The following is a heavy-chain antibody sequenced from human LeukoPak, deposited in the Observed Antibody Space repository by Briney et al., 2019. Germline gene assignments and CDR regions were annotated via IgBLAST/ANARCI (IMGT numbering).Heavy chain of an antibody. CDR1: GYSFTSYG. V-gene: IGHV1-18*01. CDR3: ARDSGRPYYYDSSGFE. CDR2: ISAYNGNT. D-gene: IGHD3-22*01. Sequence: GASVNVSCKASGYSFTSYGISWVRQAPGQGLEWMGWISAYNGNTNYAQKLQGRVTMTTDTSTSTAYMELRSLRSDDTAVYYCARDSGRPYYYDSSGFEWGQGTLVTVSS. J-gene: IGHJ4*02.